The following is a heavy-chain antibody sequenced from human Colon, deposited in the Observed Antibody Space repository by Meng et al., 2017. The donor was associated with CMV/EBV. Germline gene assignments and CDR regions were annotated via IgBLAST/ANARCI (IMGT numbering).Heavy chain of an antibody. V-gene: IGHV1-69*10. Sequence: SVKVSCKASGGTFSSYAISWVRQAPGQGLEWMGGIIPILGIANYAQKFQGRVTITADKSTSTAYMELRGLRSDDTALYYCARDQSSGFGGDFWGQGTLVTVSS. CDR2: IIPILGIA. D-gene: IGHD3-10*01. CDR3: ARDQSSGFGGDF. CDR1: GGTFSSYA. J-gene: IGHJ4*02.